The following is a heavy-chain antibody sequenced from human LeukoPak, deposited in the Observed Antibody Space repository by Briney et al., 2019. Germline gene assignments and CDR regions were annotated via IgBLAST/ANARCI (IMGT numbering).Heavy chain of an antibody. D-gene: IGHD3-10*01. Sequence: SETLSLTCTVSGGSISSYYWSWIRQPPGKGLEWIGYIYYSGSTNYNPSLKSRVTISVDTSKNQFSLKLSSVTAADTAVYYRARGELANWFDPWGQGTLVTVSS. CDR2: IYYSGST. CDR1: GGSISSYY. V-gene: IGHV4-59*01. CDR3: ARGELANWFDP. J-gene: IGHJ5*02.